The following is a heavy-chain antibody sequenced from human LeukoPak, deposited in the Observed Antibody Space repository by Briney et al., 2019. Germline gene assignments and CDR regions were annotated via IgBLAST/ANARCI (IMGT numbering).Heavy chain of an antibody. CDR2: ISGSGGST. CDR1: GFTFSSYA. CDR3: AKGSSVYYDSSGYYRA. Sequence: GSLRLSCAASGFTFSSYAMSWVRQAPGKGLEWVSAISGSGGSTYYADSVKGRFTISRDNSKNTLYLQMNSLRAEDTAVYYCAKGSSVYYDSSGYYRAWGQGTLVTVSS. V-gene: IGHV3-23*01. D-gene: IGHD3-22*01. J-gene: IGHJ5*02.